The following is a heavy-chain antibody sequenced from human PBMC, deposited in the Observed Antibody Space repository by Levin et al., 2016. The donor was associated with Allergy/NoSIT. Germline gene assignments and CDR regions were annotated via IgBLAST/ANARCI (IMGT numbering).Heavy chain of an antibody. J-gene: IGHJ4*02. Sequence: VRQAPGKGLEWVSTISTSSNYIKYADSVKGRFTISRDNGRDSLYLQMSSLRAEDTAVYYCARQAYFYDSRGLTLDDYWGQGTLVTVSS. CDR2: ISTSSNYI. CDR3: ARQAYFYDSRGLTLDDY. D-gene: IGHD3-22*01. V-gene: IGHV3-21*01.